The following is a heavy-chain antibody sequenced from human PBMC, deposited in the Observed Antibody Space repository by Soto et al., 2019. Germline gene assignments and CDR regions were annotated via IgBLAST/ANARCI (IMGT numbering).Heavy chain of an antibody. D-gene: IGHD6-19*01. CDR3: ARGVEAGVDY. CDR1: GYTFTSLD. V-gene: IGHV1-8*01. J-gene: IGHJ4*02. CDR2: MSPNSGNT. Sequence: QVQLVQSGAEVKEPEASVKVSCKASGYTFTSLDLNWMRQATGQGLEWMGWMSPNSGNTGYAEKFQGRVTMTRDTSKSTAYMELTGLTSEDTAVYYCARGVEAGVDYWGQGTLVTVSS.